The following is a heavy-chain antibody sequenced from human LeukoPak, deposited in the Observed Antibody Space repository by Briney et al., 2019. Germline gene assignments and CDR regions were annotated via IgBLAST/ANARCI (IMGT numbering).Heavy chain of an antibody. CDR1: GFTFSSSA. D-gene: IGHD3-3*01. CDR3: AKDGVAETADY. V-gene: IGHV3-23*01. Sequence: GGSLRLSCAASGFTFSSSAMSWVRQAPGKGLEWVSAISNNGGYTYYADSVQGRFTISRDNSKNTLYLQMNSLRAEDTAVYYCAKDGVAETADYWGQGTLVTVSS. CDR2: ISNNGGYT. J-gene: IGHJ4*02.